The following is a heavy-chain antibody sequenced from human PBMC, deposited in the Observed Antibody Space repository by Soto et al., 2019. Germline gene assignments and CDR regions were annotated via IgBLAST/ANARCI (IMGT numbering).Heavy chain of an antibody. CDR1: GGSISSYY. J-gene: IGHJ4*02. CDR3: ARLRFFVGGYDYIWGSHYFDY. V-gene: IGHV4-59*08. D-gene: IGHD3-16*01. Sequence: SETLSLTCTVSGGSISSYYWSWIRQPPGKGLEWFGYIYYSGSTNYNPSLKSRVTISVDTSKNQFSLMLSSVTAADTAVYYCARLRFFVGGYDYIWGSHYFDYWGQGTLVTVSS. CDR2: IYYSGST.